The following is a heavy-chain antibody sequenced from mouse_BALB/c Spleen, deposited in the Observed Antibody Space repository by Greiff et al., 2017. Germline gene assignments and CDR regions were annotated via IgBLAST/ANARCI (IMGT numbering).Heavy chain of an antibody. CDR2: IDPANGNT. J-gene: IGHJ2*01. CDR1: GFNIKDTY. Sequence: VQLKESGAELVKPGASVKLSCTASGFNIKDTYMHWVKQRPEQGLEWIGRIDPANGNTKYDPKFQGKATITADTSSNTAYLQLSSLTSEDTAVYYCARFPYYRYDEGYFDYWGQGTTLTVSS. CDR3: ARFPYYRYDEGYFDY. V-gene: IGHV14-3*02. D-gene: IGHD2-14*01.